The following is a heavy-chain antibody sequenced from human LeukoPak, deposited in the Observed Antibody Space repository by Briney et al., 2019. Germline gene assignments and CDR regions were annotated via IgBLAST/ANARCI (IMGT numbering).Heavy chain of an antibody. CDR1: GYTFTSYG. V-gene: IGHV1-8*01. D-gene: IGHD3-3*02. CDR2: MNPNSGNT. Sequence: GASVKVSCKASGYTFTSYGINWVRQATGQGLEWMGWMNPNSGNTGYAQKFQGRVTMTRNTSISTAYMELSSLRSEDTAVYYCARASRRHYAFDIWGQGTMVTVSS. J-gene: IGHJ3*02. CDR3: ARASRRHYAFDI.